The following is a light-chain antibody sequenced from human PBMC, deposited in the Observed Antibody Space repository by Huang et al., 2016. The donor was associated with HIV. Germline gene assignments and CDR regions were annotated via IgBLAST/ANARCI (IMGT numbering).Light chain of an antibody. CDR1: PSVSRY. CDR3: QQRSNWPPIT. CDR2: DAS. Sequence: EIVLTQSPAALSLSPGERATLSCRASPSVSRYLAWYQQKPCQAPRLLLYDASNGAAGIPARLSGGEAGTDFTLTSSSLEPEGFAVYYCQQRSNWPPITFGQGTRLEI. J-gene: IGKJ5*01. V-gene: IGKV3-11*01.